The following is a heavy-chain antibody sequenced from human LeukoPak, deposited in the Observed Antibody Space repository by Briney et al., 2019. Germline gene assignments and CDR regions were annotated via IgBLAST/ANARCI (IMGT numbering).Heavy chain of an antibody. CDR1: GYTFTVYY. CDR3: ARDRNSGSSLYI. J-gene: IGHJ3*02. CDR2: IYPYSGDT. V-gene: IGHV1-2*02. Sequence: ASVTVSCKSSGYTFTVYYIHWVRQAPGQGPEWMGWIYPYSGDTNYAQNFQGRVTMTRDTSISTAYMELSSLKSDDTAVYYCARDRNSGSSLYIWGHGKTLTVSS. D-gene: IGHD6-6*01.